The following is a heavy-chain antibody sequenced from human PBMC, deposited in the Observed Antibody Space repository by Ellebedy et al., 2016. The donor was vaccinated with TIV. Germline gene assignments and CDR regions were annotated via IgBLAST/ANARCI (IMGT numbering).Heavy chain of an antibody. CDR3: ARIRGGLLNEQNCFDP. J-gene: IGHJ5*02. Sequence: MPSETLSLTCSVSGGSISSNYWSWIRQPAGKGLELIGRISASGSTNYNPSLKSRVRMSIDTSKNQFSLNLNSVTAADTALYYCARIRGGLLNEQNCFDPWGQGTLVTVSS. D-gene: IGHD2-15*01. CDR2: ISASGST. V-gene: IGHV4-4*07. CDR1: GGSISSNY.